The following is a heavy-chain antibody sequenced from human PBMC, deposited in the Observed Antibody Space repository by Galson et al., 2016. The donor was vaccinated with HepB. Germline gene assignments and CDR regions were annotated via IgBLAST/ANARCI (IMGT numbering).Heavy chain of an antibody. CDR3: ATRVGYCSGGSCYLDAFDI. J-gene: IGHJ3*02. Sequence: SVKVSCKVSEYTLTELSMHWVRQAPGKGLEWMGGFDREDGETIYAQKFQGRVTMTEDTFTDTVYMELSSLRSEDTAVYYCATRVGYCSGGSCYLDAFDIWGQGTMVTVSS. D-gene: IGHD2-15*01. CDR1: EYTLTELS. CDR2: FDREDGET. V-gene: IGHV1-24*01.